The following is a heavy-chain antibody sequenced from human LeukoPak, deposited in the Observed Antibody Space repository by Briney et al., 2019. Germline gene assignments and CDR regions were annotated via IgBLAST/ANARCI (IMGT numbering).Heavy chain of an antibody. CDR3: ARDYYGSGSYYCYY. J-gene: IGHJ4*02. CDR1: GGTFSSYA. CDR2: IIPIFGTA. Sequence: GASVKVSCKASGGTFSSYAISWVQQAPGQGLEWMGGIIPIFGTANYAQKFQGRVTITADESTSTAYMELSSLRSEDTAVYYCARDYYGSGSYYCYYWGQGTLVTVSS. V-gene: IGHV1-69*13. D-gene: IGHD3-10*01.